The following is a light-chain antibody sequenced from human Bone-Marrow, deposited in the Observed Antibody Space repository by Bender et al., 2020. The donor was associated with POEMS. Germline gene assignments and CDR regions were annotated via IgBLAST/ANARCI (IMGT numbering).Light chain of an antibody. V-gene: IGLV1-44*01. Sequence: QSVLTQPPSASGTPGQRVTISCSGSSSNIGGNAVNWWQQLPGTAPKLLLYGNDQRPSGVPDRFAGSKSGTSASLAISGLQSEDEADYFCSAGDGILNGWVFGGGTELTVL. CDR3: SAGDGILNGWV. J-gene: IGLJ3*02. CDR2: GND. CDR1: SSNIGGNA.